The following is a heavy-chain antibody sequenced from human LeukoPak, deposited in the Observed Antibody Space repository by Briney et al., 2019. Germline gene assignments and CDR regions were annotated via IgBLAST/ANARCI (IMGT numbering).Heavy chain of an antibody. CDR3: TAYDFWSAERAFDI. J-gene: IGHJ3*02. Sequence: GGSLRLSCAASGFTFSNDWMSWVRQAPGKGLEWVGRIKSKTDGGTTDYAAPVKGRFTISRDDSKNTLYLQMNSLKTEDTAVYYCTAYDFWSAERAFDIWGQGTMVTVSS. V-gene: IGHV3-15*01. CDR2: IKSKTDGGTT. D-gene: IGHD3-3*01. CDR1: GFTFSNDW.